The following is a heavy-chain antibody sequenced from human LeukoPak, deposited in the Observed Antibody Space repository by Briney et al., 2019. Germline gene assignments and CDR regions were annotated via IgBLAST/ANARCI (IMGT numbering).Heavy chain of an antibody. Sequence: GGSLRLSCAASGFTFSSYAMHWVRQAPGKGLEWVAVISYDGSNKYYADSVKGRFTISRDNSKNSLYLQMNSLRAEDTAMYYCARGRYSGTTYYFDYWGQGTLVTVSS. V-gene: IGHV3-30-3*01. CDR3: ARGRYSGTTYYFDY. J-gene: IGHJ4*02. D-gene: IGHD5-12*01. CDR2: ISYDGSNK. CDR1: GFTFSSYA.